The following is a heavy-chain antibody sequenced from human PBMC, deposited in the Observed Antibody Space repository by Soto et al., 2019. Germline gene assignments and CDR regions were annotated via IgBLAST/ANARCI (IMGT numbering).Heavy chain of an antibody. D-gene: IGHD2-15*01. CDR2: ISYDGSNK. CDR3: ARDCSGGSCFHGMDV. CDR1: GFTFSSYA. Sequence: GGSLRLSCTASGFTFSSYAMHWVRQAPGKGLEWVAVISYDGSNKYYADSVKGRFTISRDNSKNTLYLQMNSLRAEDTAVYYCARDCSGGSCFHGMDVWGQGTTVTVSS. V-gene: IGHV3-30-3*01. J-gene: IGHJ6*02.